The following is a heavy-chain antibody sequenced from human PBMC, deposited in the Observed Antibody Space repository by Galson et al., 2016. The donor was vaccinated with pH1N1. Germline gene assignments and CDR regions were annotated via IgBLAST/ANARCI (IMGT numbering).Heavy chain of an antibody. J-gene: IGHJ3*02. CDR2: IWLGGSLI. V-gene: IGHV5-51*01. CDR1: GYKFASSW. CDR3: ARQNDYGDYRGDAFDI. Sequence: QSGAEVKKPGESLKISCKGSGYKFASSWIVWVRQMPGKGLEWMGIIWLGGSLIRYKPSFQGQVTISADKSINIVYLEWSSLKASDTATYYWARQNDYGDYRGDAFDIWGQGTLVIASS. D-gene: IGHD4-17*01.